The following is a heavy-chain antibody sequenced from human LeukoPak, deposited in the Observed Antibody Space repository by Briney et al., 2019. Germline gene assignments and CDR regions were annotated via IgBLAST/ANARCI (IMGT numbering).Heavy chain of an antibody. CDR2: INLKSGGS. CDR3: AREGSTGYSSLDY. CDR1: VYTFIGYS. D-gene: IGHD3-22*01. Sequence: GASVKVSSKASVYTFIGYSMHWVRQPPAQGLDWMGWINLKSGGSNYAQKFQARVTITRETSISTAYMELSRLRSDDTAVYYCAREGSTGYSSLDYWGQGTLVTVSS. V-gene: IGHV1-2*02. J-gene: IGHJ4*02.